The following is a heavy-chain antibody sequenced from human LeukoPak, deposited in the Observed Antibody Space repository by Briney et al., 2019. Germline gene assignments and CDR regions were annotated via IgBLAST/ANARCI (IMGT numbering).Heavy chain of an antibody. V-gene: IGHV4-30-2*01. CDR1: GGSISSGGSS. CDR3: ARSPGEYYYDSSGYYYGDAFDI. Sequence: SETLSLTCAVSGGSISSGGSSWSWIRQPPGKGLEWIGYLYHSGSTYYNPSLKSRVTISVDRSKNQFSLKLSSVTAADTAVYYWARSPGEYYYDSSGYYYGDAFDIWGQGTMVTVSS. J-gene: IGHJ3*02. CDR2: LYHSGST. D-gene: IGHD3-22*01.